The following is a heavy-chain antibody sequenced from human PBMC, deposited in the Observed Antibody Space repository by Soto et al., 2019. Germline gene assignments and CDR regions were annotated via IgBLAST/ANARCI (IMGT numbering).Heavy chain of an antibody. CDR2: IYYSGST. D-gene: IGHD3-10*01. Sequence: SETLSLTCTVSGGSISSSSYYWGWIRQPPGKGLEWIGSIYYSGSTYYNPSLKSRVTISVDTSKNQFSLKLSSVTAADTAVYYCARLARGVIITTFDYWGQGTLVTV. CDR3: ARLARGVIITTFDY. CDR1: GGSISSSSYY. J-gene: IGHJ4*02. V-gene: IGHV4-39*01.